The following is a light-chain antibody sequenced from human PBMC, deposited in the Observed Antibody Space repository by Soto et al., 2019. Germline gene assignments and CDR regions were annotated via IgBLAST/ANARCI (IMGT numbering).Light chain of an antibody. V-gene: IGLV2-8*01. CDR3: SSYAGSNHLI. CDR1: SSDVGGYNY. J-gene: IGLJ1*01. Sequence: QSALTQPPSASGSPGQSVTISCTGTSSDVGGYNYDSWYQQHPGKAPKLMIYEVNKRPSGVPDRFSGSKSGNTASLTVSGLQAEDEADYYCSSYAGSNHLIFGTGTKLTVL. CDR2: EVN.